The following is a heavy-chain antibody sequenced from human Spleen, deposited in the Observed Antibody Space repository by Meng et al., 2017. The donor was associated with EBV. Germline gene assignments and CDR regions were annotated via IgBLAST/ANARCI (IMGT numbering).Heavy chain of an antibody. D-gene: IGHD4/OR15-4a*01. CDR3: ARDRRTMGSDY. V-gene: IGHV4-39*07. J-gene: IGHJ4*01. Sequence: QLTLQESGPGLGRPSGTLSLTCTVSGGSITYSDYYWGWIRQPPGKGLEWIGNVYYSGNTNYNPSLKSRVTLSTDTSKNQFSLKLSSLTAADTAVYYCARDRRTMGSDYWGHGILVTVAS. CDR1: GGSITYSDYY. CDR2: VYYSGNT.